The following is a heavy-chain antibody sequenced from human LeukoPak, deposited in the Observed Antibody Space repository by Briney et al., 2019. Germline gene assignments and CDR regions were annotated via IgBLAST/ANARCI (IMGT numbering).Heavy chain of an antibody. D-gene: IGHD6-19*01. V-gene: IGHV3-48*03. CDR3: ARGIAVAGRDYYYGMDV. CDR1: GLTLSTYE. CDR2: ISSSGSTI. J-gene: IGHJ6*02. Sequence: GGSLRLSCAASGLTLSTYEMNWVRQAPGKGLEWVSYISSSGSTIYYADSVKGRFTISRDNAKNSLYLQMNSLRAEDTAVYYCARGIAVAGRDYYYGMDVWGQGTTVTVSS.